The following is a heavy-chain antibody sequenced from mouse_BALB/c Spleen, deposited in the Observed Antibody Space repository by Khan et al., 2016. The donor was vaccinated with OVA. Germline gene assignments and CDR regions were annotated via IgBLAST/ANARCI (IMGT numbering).Heavy chain of an antibody. V-gene: IGHV1-61*01. CDR2: IDPSDSET. Sequence: VQLQESGAELVRPGASVKLSCKASGYTFTSYWMNWVKQRPGQGLEWIGMIDPSDSETHYNQMFKDKATLTVDKSSSTAYMQLSSLTSEDSAVYYCTRREKYGYDPSWFAYRGQGTLVTVSA. CDR3: TRREKYGYDPSWFAY. D-gene: IGHD2-2*01. J-gene: IGHJ3*01. CDR1: GYTFTSYW.